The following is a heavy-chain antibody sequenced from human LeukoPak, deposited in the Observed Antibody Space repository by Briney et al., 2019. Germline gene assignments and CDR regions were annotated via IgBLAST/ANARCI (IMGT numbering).Heavy chain of an antibody. CDR2: IYWDDEK. CDR1: GFSLSTSGVG. D-gene: IGHD3-3*01. J-gene: IGHJ4*02. CDR3: AHSPNSLLRFLGGTPFDY. V-gene: IGHV2-5*02. Sequence: ESGPTLVKPTQTLTLTCTFSGFSLSTSGVGVGWIRQPPGKALEWLAFIYWDDEKHYSPSLKSRLTITKDTSKNQVVLTMTNLDPVDTATYYCAHSPNSLLRFLGGTPFDYWGQGTLVTVSS.